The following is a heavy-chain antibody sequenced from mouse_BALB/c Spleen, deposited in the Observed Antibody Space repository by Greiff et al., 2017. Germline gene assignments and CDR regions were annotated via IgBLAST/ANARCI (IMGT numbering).Heavy chain of an antibody. Sequence: VQLQQSGAELVRPGALVKLSCKASGFNIKDYYMHWVKQRPEQGLEWIGWIDPENGNTIYDPKFQGKASITADTSSNTAYLQLSSLTSEDTAVYYCARNYGSPWYFDVWGAGTTVTVSS. CDR3: ARNYGSPWYFDV. CDR2: IDPENGNT. V-gene: IGHV14-1*02. CDR1: GFNIKDYY. J-gene: IGHJ1*01. D-gene: IGHD1-1*01.